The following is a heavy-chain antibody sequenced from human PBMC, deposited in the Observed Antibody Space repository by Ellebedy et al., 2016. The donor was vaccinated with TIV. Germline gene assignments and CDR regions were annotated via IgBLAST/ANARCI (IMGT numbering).Heavy chain of an antibody. CDR3: TRLRLDWGYFDD. D-gene: IGHD3/OR15-3a*01. CDR2: ICYNGKT. CDR1: HDSISSSSYY. Sequence: SETLSLTCTVSHDSISSSSYYWAWIRQPPGKGLECLGSICYNGKTYYNPSLKSRVTISADTSKNQFSLNLTSVTAADTAVFYCTRLRLDWGYFDDWGQGTLVTVSS. V-gene: IGHV4-39*01. J-gene: IGHJ4*02.